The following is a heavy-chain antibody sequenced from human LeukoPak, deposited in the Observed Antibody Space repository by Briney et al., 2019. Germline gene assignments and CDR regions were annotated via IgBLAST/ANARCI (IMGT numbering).Heavy chain of an antibody. D-gene: IGHD6-19*01. Sequence: ASVKVSCKASGYTFSSYDINWVRQATGQGLEWMGWMNPNSGNTGYAQKFQGRVTMTRNTSINTAYMELNSLRSEDTAVYYGARGQVAVAAWGKGTLVTVSS. CDR1: GYTFSSYD. CDR3: ARGQVAVAA. V-gene: IGHV1-8*01. CDR2: MNPNSGNT. J-gene: IGHJ4*02.